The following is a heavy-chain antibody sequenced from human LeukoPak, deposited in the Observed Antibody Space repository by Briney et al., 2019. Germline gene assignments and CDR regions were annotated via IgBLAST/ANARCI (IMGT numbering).Heavy chain of an antibody. Sequence: GASLKLSCKASGYTFTSYGISWVRQAPGQGLEWMGWISAYNGNTNYAQKLQGRVTMTTDTSTSTAYMELRSLRSDDTAVYYCARGNTVTPINYWGQRTMVTVSS. V-gene: IGHV1-18*01. D-gene: IGHD4-17*01. CDR2: ISAYNGNT. J-gene: IGHJ4*02. CDR1: GYTFTSYG. CDR3: ARGNTVTPINY.